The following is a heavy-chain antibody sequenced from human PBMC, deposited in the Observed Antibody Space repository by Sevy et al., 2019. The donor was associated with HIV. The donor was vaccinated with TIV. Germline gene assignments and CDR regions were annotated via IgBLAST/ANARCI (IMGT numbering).Heavy chain of an antibody. CDR2: ISAYNGNT. CDR1: GYTFTSYG. V-gene: IGHV1-18*01. Sequence: ASVKVSCKASGYTFTSYGISWVRQAPGQGLEWMGWISAYNGNTNYAQKLQGRVTMTTDTSTSTAYMELRSLRSDDTAVYYCARVNTMVRGAAYYYYYYMDVWGKGTTVTVSS. CDR3: ARVNTMVRGAAYYYYYYMDV. D-gene: IGHD3-10*01. J-gene: IGHJ6*03.